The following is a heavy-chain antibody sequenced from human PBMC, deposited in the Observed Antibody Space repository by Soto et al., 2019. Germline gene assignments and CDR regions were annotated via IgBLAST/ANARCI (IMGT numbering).Heavy chain of an antibody. CDR2: IRSKAYGGTT. D-gene: IGHD3-3*01. CDR1: GFTFGDYV. CDR3: SRGFLECKRGWFDP. J-gene: IGHJ5*02. V-gene: IGHV3-49*03. Sequence: GGSLRLSCTGSGFTFGDYVMSWFRQAPGKGLEWVGFIRSKAYGGTTEYAASVKGRFTISRDDSKSIAYLQMNSLKTEDTAVYYCSRGFLECKRGWFDPWGQGTLVPVSS.